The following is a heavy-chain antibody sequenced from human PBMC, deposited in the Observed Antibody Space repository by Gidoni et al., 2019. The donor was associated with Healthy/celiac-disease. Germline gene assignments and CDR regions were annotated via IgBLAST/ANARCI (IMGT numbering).Heavy chain of an antibody. D-gene: IGHD1-26*01. V-gene: IGHV5-51*01. CDR2: IYPGDSDT. Sequence: EVQLVQSGAEVKKPGESLTISCKVSGSTFTSYWIGWVRQMPGKGLEWMVIIYPGDSDTRYSSSFQGQVTISADKSISTAYLQWSSLKASDTAMYYCARHSRGELRAFDIWGQGTMVTVSS. CDR1: GSTFTSYW. J-gene: IGHJ3*02. CDR3: ARHSRGELRAFDI.